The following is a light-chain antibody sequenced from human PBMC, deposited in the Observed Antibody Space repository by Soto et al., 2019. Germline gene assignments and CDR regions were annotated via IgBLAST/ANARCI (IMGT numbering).Light chain of an antibody. J-gene: IGKJ1*01. V-gene: IGKV1-5*01. CDR3: QHYNSYSEA. Sequence: DIQMTQSPSTLSASVGDTVTITCRASQRMSGWLAWHQQKPGKAPKLLIYDASSLESGVPSRFSGRGSGTEFTLTISSLQPDDFATYYCQHYNSYSEAFGQGTKVDIK. CDR2: DAS. CDR1: QRMSGW.